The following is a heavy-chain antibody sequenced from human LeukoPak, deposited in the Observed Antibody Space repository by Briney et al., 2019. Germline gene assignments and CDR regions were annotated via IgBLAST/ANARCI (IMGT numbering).Heavy chain of an antibody. CDR3: AKGLLRYFDWLLSPFDY. CDR1: GGSISSSNW. CDR2: IYHSGST. V-gene: IGHV4-4*02. D-gene: IGHD3-9*01. Sequence: SETLSLTCAVSGGSISSSNWWSWVRQPPGKGLEWIGEIYHSGSTNYNPSLKSRVTISVDTSKDQFSLKLSSVTAADTAVYYCAKGLLRYFDWLLSPFDYWGQGTLVTVSS. J-gene: IGHJ4*02.